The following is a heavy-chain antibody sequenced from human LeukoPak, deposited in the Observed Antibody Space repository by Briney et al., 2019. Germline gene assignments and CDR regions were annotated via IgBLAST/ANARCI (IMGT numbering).Heavy chain of an antibody. CDR3: ARLPYCSSTSCPNWFDP. Sequence: PSETLSLTCAVYGGSFSGYYWSWIRQPPGKGLEWIGEINHSGSTNYNPSHKSRVTISVDTSKNQFSLKLSSVTAADTAVYYCARLPYCSSTSCPNWFDPWGQGTLVTVSS. D-gene: IGHD2-2*01. V-gene: IGHV4-34*01. CDR1: GGSFSGYY. CDR2: INHSGST. J-gene: IGHJ5*02.